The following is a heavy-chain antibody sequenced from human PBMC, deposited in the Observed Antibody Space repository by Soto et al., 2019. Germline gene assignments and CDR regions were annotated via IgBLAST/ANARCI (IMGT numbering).Heavy chain of an antibody. CDR3: ARDDNYYGSGSTLYYFDY. D-gene: IGHD3-10*01. CDR1: GFTFSSYA. Sequence: GSLRLSCAASGFTFSSYAMHWVRQAPGKGLEWVAVISYDGSNKYYADSVKGRFTISRDNSKNTLYLQMNSLRAEDTAVYYCARDDNYYGSGSTLYYFDYWGQGTLVTVSS. J-gene: IGHJ4*02. V-gene: IGHV3-30-3*01. CDR2: ISYDGSNK.